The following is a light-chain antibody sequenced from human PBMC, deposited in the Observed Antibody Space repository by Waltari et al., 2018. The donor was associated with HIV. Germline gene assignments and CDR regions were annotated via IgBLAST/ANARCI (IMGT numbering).Light chain of an antibody. Sequence: QSVLTQPPSVSAAPGQKVTISCSGSTSNIGNDYVSWYQHVPGAAPRLLIYDNTKRPAGIPDRFPGSRSGPSATLGITGLQTGDEAHYYCGTWDRSLSAAVFGGGTKLTVL. V-gene: IGLV1-51*01. J-gene: IGLJ3*02. CDR3: GTWDRSLSAAV. CDR2: DNT. CDR1: TSNIGNDY.